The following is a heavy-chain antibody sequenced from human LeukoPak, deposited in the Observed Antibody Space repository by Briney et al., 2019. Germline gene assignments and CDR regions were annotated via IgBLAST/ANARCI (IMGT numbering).Heavy chain of an antibody. D-gene: IGHD6-13*01. CDR2: IYYSGST. CDR1: GSSISSYY. CDR3: AAIRAAAGRKPDY. J-gene: IGHJ4*02. V-gene: IGHV4-59*12. Sequence: SETLSLTCTVSGSSISSYYWSWIRQPPGKGLEWIGYIYYSGSTNYNPSLKSRVTISIDTSKNQFSLKLSSVTAADTAVYYWAAIRAAAGRKPDYWGQGTLVTVSS.